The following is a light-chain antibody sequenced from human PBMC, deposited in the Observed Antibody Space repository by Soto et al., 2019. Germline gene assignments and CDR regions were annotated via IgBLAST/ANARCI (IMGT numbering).Light chain of an antibody. V-gene: IGKV3-20*01. CDR1: QSVSSSY. J-gene: IGKJ1*01. CDR3: LQYGSSPRT. CDR2: NAS. Sequence: EIVLTQSPGTLSLSPGERAALSCRASQSVSSSYLAWYQHKFGQAPRLLIYNASSRATGIPDRFSGSGSGTDFTLTISRLEPEDFAVYYCLQYGSSPRTFGQGTKVEIK.